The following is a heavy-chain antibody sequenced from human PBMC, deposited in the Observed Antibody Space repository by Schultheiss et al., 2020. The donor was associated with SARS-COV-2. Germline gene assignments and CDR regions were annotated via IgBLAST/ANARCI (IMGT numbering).Heavy chain of an antibody. D-gene: IGHD1-1*01. CDR2: IYYSGST. Sequence: SETLSLTCTVSGGSISSYYWSWIRQPPGKGLEWIGYIYYSGSTNLNPSLKSRVTISVDKSKNQFSLNLTSVTAADTAVYYCARVPSGNWHYFDYWSQGTLVTVSS. J-gene: IGHJ4*02. CDR3: ARVPSGNWHYFDY. CDR1: GGSISSYY. V-gene: IGHV4-59*01.